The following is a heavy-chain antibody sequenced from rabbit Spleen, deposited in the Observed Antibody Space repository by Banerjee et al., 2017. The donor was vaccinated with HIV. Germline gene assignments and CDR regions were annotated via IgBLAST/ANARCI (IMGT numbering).Heavy chain of an antibody. J-gene: IGHJ4*01. CDR2: IYTGSGST. D-gene: IGHD4-1*01. Sequence: QSLEESGGDLVKPGASLTLTCTASGVSFSSTYWICWVRQAPGKGLEWIACIYTGSGSTWFASWVNGRFTISRSTSLNTVDLQTTSLTAADTATYFCARGFTTHGFDLWGQGTLVTVS. V-gene: IGHV1S43*01. CDR1: GVSFSSTYW. CDR3: ARGFTTHGFDL.